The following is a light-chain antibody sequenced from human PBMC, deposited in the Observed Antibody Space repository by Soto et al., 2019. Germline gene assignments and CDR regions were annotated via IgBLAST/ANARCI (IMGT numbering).Light chain of an antibody. CDR2: GAS. CDR3: QQYNNWLT. Sequence: EIGVTPSPATPSCSPGERATLSFRARQGVCSNLAWYQQKPGQAPRLLIYGASTRATGIPAKFTGSGSGTEFSLTISSLQSEDFAVYYCQQYNNWLTFGGGTKVEIK. J-gene: IGKJ4*01. CDR1: QGVCSN. V-gene: IGKV3-15*01.